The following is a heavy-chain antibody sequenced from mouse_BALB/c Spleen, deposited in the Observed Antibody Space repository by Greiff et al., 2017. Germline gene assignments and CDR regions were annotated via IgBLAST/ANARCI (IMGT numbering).Heavy chain of an antibody. V-gene: IGHV5-6-3*01. CDR2: INSNGGST. CDR1: GFTFSSFG. D-gene: IGHD2-2*01. Sequence: EVQGVESGGGLVQPGGSRKLSCAASGFTFSSFGMHWVRQTPDKRLELVATINSNGGSTYYPDSVKGRFTISRDNAKNTLYLQMSSLKSEDTAMYYCARDGGLRRGGFDYWGQGTTLTVAS. CDR3: ARDGGLRRGGFDY. J-gene: IGHJ2*01.